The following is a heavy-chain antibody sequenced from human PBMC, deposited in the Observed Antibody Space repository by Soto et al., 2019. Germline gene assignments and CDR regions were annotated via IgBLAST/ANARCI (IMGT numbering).Heavy chain of an antibody. J-gene: IGHJ4*02. V-gene: IGHV3-48*02. D-gene: IGHD6-19*01. CDR1: GFTFSSYS. Sequence: GGSLRLSCTASGFTFSSYSMNWVRQAQGKGLEWVSYISSSSSTIYYADSVPGRFTISRDNAKNSLYLQMNSLRDEDTAVYYCALRGSSGWFGVGGSTFDYWGQGTLVTVSS. CDR2: ISSSSSTI. CDR3: ALRGSSGWFGVGGSTFDY.